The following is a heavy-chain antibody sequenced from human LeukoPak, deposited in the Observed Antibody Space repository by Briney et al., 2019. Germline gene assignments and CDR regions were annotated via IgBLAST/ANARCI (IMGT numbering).Heavy chain of an antibody. CDR1: GGSISSSSYY. CDR2: IYYSGST. J-gene: IGHJ4*02. V-gene: IGHV4-39*01. D-gene: IGHD3-10*01. CDR3: AGTSVRGVIGY. Sequence: SETLSLTCTVSGGSISSSSYYWGWIRQPPGKGLERIGSIYYSGSTYYNPSLKSRVTISVDTSKNQFSLKLSSVTAADTAVYYCAGTSVRGVIGYWGQGTLVTVSS.